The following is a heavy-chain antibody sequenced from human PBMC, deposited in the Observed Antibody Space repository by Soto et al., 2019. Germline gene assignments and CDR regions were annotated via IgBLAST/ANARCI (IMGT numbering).Heavy chain of an antibody. CDR1: GFTVSINY. CDR3: ARAGVDILTGHMYWYFDL. D-gene: IGHD3-9*01. V-gene: IGHV3-53*02. J-gene: IGHJ2*01. CDR2: IYSGGTT. Sequence: EVQLVETGGGLIQPGGSLRLSCAASGFTVSINYISWVRQAPGKGLECVSVIYSGGTTYYADAVKGRFSISRDDSKNTLYPQMHSLRAEDTAVYYCARAGVDILTGHMYWYFDLWGRGTLVTVSS.